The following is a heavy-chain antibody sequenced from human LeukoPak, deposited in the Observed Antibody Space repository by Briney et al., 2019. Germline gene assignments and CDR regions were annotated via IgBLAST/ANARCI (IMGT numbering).Heavy chain of an antibody. D-gene: IGHD3/OR15-3a*01. J-gene: IGHJ4*02. CDR2: ISSSGTTI. Sequence: GGSLRLSCAASGFTFSDYYMSWIRQAPGKRLEWVSFISSSGTTIYSADSVKGRFTISRDNANNSLYLQMNRLRAEDTAIYYCARDGWTSSPFFDYWGQGILVTVSS. V-gene: IGHV3-11*01. CDR3: ARDGWTSSPFFDY. CDR1: GFTFSDYY.